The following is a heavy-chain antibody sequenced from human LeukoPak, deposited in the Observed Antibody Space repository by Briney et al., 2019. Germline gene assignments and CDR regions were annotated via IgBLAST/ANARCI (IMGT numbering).Heavy chain of an antibody. V-gene: IGHV1-18*01. CDR1: GYTFTSYG. CDR2: ISAYNGNT. D-gene: IGHD3-22*01. J-gene: IGHJ5*02. CDR3: ARMSYYDSSGYCDP. Sequence: ASVKVSCKASGYTFTSYGISWVRQAPGQGLEWMGWISAYNGNTNYAQKLQGRVTMTTDTSTSTAYMELRSLRSDDTAVYYCARMSYYDSSGYCDPWGQGTLDTVSS.